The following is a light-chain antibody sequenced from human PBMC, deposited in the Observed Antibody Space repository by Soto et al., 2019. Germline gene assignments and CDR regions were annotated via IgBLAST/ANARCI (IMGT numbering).Light chain of an antibody. CDR3: AAWDDSLVGHVV. V-gene: IGLV1-44*01. CDR2: GDY. Sequence: QSVLTQPPSASGTPGQRVTISCSGSRSNIGSNTVSWYQQFSGSAPRLIMYGDYRRPSGVPDRFSGSKSGASASLAISGLQSEEEAVFYCAAWDDSLVGHVVFGGGTKLTVL. J-gene: IGLJ2*01. CDR1: RSNIGSNT.